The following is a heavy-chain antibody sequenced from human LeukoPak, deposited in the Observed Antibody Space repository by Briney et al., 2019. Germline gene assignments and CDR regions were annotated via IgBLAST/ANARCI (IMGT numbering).Heavy chain of an antibody. CDR1: GYSISSDYY. V-gene: IGHV4-38-2*01. Sequence: SETLSLTCAVSGYSISSDYYWGWIRQPPGRGLGWFGSIYHSGSTYYNPSLKGRVTISVDTSKNTFSLKLNCFTAAATAGYYFGRKGSSTSCCPKDYWGQGTLVTVSS. CDR3: GRKGSSTSCCPKDY. D-gene: IGHD2-2*01. CDR2: IYHSGST. J-gene: IGHJ4*01.